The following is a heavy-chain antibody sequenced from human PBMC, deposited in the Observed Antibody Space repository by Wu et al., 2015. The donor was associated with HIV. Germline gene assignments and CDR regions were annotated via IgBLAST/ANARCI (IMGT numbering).Heavy chain of an antibody. CDR2: ISPNSGGT. D-gene: IGHD6-19*01. J-gene: IGHJ4*02. CDR1: GYTFIAYN. CDR3: ARDVSGWYVDY. V-gene: IGHV1-2*02. Sequence: QVQLVQSGAEVKKPGASVKVSCKASGYTFIAYNIHWVRQAPGQGLEWMGWISPNSGGTSYAQNFQGRVTMTRDTSISTAYLELSRLRSDDTAVYYCARDVSGWYVDYWGQGTLVTVSS.